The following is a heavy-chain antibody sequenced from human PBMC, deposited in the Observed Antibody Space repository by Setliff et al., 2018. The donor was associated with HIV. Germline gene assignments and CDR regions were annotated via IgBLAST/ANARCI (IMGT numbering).Heavy chain of an antibody. V-gene: IGHV4-34*01. Sequence: PSETLSLTCAVYGGSFNDYYWTWIRQPPGKGLEWIGEIDHRGSTKYHASRKSRVTISIDTSKNQISLKLSSVTAADTAVYYCARGLNYYGSGSYLPLGYWGQGALVTVSS. J-gene: IGHJ4*02. CDR3: ARGLNYYGSGSYLPLGY. D-gene: IGHD3-10*01. CDR1: GGSFNDYY. CDR2: IDHRGST.